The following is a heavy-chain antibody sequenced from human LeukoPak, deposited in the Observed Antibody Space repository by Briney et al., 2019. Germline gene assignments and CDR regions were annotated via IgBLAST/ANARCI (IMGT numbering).Heavy chain of an antibody. Sequence: ETLSLTCTVSGGSISSYYWSWIRQPPGKGLEWVSAISGSGGSTYYADSVKGRFTISRDNSKNTLYLQMNSLRAEDTAVYYCAKNGPGGRYSQFWSWGQGTLVTVSS. CDR2: ISGSGGST. V-gene: IGHV3-23*01. CDR1: GGSISSYY. J-gene: IGHJ4*02. CDR3: AKNGPGGRYSQFWS. D-gene: IGHD5-18*01.